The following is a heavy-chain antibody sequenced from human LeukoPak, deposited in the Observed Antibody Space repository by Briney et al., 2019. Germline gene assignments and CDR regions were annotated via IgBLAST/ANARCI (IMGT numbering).Heavy chain of an antibody. D-gene: IGHD4-17*01. Sequence: ASVKVSCKVSGYTLTELSMHWVRQAPGKGLEWMGGFDPEDGETIYAQKFQGRVTMTEDTSTDTAYMELSSLRSEDTAVYYCASGEVHKWYLDLWGRGTLVTVSS. CDR2: FDPEDGET. CDR1: GYTLTELS. CDR3: ASGEVHKWYLDL. J-gene: IGHJ2*01. V-gene: IGHV1-24*01.